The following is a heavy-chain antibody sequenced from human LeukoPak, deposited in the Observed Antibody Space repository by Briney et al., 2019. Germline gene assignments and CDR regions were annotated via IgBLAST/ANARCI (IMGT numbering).Heavy chain of an antibody. Sequence: GGSLRLSCAASGFTFSSYSMNWVRQAPGKGLEWVSYISSSSSTIYYADSVKGRFTISRDNAKNSLYLQMNSLRAEDTAVYYCARGRTTGTGGKALDCWGQGTLVTVST. CDR1: GFTFSSYS. CDR2: ISSSSSTI. D-gene: IGHD1-1*01. J-gene: IGHJ4*02. CDR3: ARGRTTGTGGKALDC. V-gene: IGHV3-48*04.